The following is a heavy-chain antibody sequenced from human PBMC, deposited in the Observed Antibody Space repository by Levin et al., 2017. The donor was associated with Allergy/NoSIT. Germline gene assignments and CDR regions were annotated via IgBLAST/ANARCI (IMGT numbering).Heavy chain of an antibody. CDR1: GFTFSSYS. Sequence: GGSLRLSCAASGFTFSSYSMNWVRQAPGKGLEWVSSISSSSSYIYYADSVKGRFTISRDNAKNSLYLQMNSLRAEDTAVYYCARDSTVTAGDYYYYYGMDVWGQGTTVTVSS. J-gene: IGHJ6*02. D-gene: IGHD4-17*01. CDR3: ARDSTVTAGDYYYYYGMDV. CDR2: ISSSSSYI. V-gene: IGHV3-21*01.